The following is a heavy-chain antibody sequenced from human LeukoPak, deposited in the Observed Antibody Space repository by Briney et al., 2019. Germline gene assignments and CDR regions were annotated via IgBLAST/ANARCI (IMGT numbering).Heavy chain of an antibody. J-gene: IGHJ4*02. CDR1: GYTFTSYD. V-gene: IGHV1-8*01. CDR3: AREFRETYYYASGKGFDY. CDR2: MNPNSGNT. D-gene: IGHD3-10*01. Sequence: ASVKVSCKASGYTFTSYDINWVRQAPGQGLEWMGWMNPNSGNTGYAQKFQGRVTMTRNTSISTAYMELSSLRSEDTAVYYCAREFRETYYYASGKGFDYWGQGTLVTVSS.